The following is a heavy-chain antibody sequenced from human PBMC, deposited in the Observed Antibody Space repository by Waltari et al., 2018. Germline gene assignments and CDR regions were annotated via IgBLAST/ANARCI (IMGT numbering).Heavy chain of an antibody. J-gene: IGHJ4*02. CDR3: ARSHYYDTLGYYDY. V-gene: IGHV7-4-1*02. CDR1: GYTFVTYA. D-gene: IGHD3-22*01. CDR2: IHTNTGKP. Sequence: QVQLVQSGAELKRPGASVKDSCKAAGYTFVTYALHCVRQAPGQGLEWMGWIHTNTGKPTYAQGFTGRFVFSMDTSVSTAYLQINSLDAEDTAVYYCARSHYYDTLGYYDYWGQGTLVTVSS.